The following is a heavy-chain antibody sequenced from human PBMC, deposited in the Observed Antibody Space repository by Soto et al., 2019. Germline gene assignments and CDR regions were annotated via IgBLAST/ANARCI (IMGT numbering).Heavy chain of an antibody. D-gene: IGHD3-22*01. V-gene: IGHV3-15*05. CDR2: IKSKGHGGTT. Sequence: PGGSLRLSCAASGFTFSSYAMIWVRQAPGKGLEWVGRIKSKGHGGTTDFAAPVRGRFAISRDDSRNLVYMQMNSLNTEDTAVYYCTTDSYTSVIVVRFDYWGHGTLVTVSS. CDR1: GFTFSSYA. J-gene: IGHJ4*01. CDR3: TTDSYTSVIVVRFDY.